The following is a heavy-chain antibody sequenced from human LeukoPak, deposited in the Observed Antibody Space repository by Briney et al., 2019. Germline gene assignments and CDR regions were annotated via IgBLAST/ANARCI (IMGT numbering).Heavy chain of an antibody. D-gene: IGHD2-2*01. CDR3: ARSPRGVAAARSWFDP. CDR1: GYSFTSYW. J-gene: IGHJ5*02. Sequence: GESLKISCKGSGYSFTSYWIGWVRQMPGKGLEWMGIICPGDSDTRYSPSFQGQVTISADNSISTAYLQWSSLKASDTAMYYCARSPRGVAAARSWFDPWGQGTLVTVSS. V-gene: IGHV5-51*01. CDR2: ICPGDSDT.